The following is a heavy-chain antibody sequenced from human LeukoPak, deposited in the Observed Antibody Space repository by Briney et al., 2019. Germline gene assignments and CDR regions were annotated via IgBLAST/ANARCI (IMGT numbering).Heavy chain of an antibody. Sequence: PGGSLRLSCAASGFTLSNRPMYWVRQAPGKGLEWVSSLSDTGDSTHYADSVKGRFTISRDSARSALYLQMNSLRAEDTAVYYCAKGDCSSGSCYFDYWGQGSQVTVSS. V-gene: IGHV3-23*01. CDR1: GFTLSNRP. D-gene: IGHD2-15*01. CDR2: LSDTGDST. J-gene: IGHJ4*02. CDR3: AKGDCSSGSCYFDY.